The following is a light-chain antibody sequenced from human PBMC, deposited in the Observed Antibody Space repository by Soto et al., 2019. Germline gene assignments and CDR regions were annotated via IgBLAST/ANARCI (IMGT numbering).Light chain of an antibody. CDR2: EVD. V-gene: IGLV2-8*01. Sequence: QSVLTQPPSASGSPGQSVTISCTGTSSDVGAFNRVSCYQQHPGRAPKLIISEVDQRASGVPDRFSGYKSGNTASLTVSGLQAEDEADYYFSSYGGRNNLLFGGGTKLTVL. CDR3: SSYGGRNNLL. J-gene: IGLJ3*02. CDR1: SSDVGAFNR.